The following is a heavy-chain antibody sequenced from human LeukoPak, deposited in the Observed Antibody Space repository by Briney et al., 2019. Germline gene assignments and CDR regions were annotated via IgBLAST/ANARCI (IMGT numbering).Heavy chain of an antibody. CDR1: GYTFTGYF. V-gene: IGHV1-2*02. J-gene: IGHJ4*02. CDR3: ARVWPCTNGVCPDVFEY. Sequence: ASVKVSCKAFGYTFTGYFMHWVRQAPGQGLEWMGWINPNSGGTNYAQKFQGRVTMTRDTFISTAYMELSRLRSDDTAVYYCARVWPCTNGVCPDVFEYWGQGTLVTVSS. D-gene: IGHD2-8*01. CDR2: INPNSGGT.